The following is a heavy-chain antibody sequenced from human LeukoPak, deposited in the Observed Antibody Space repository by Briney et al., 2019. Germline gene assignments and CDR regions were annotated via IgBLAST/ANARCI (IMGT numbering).Heavy chain of an antibody. D-gene: IGHD3-9*01. V-gene: IGHV1-18*01. Sequence: ASVKVSCRASGYTFNNYGISWVRQAPGQGLEWMGWVTSYNGDTNYAQKFQGRVTMSTDTSTSTAYMELRSLRFDDTAIYYCAKDWHILTGRNCFDPWGQGTLVTVSS. CDR2: VTSYNGDT. J-gene: IGHJ5*02. CDR3: AKDWHILTGRNCFDP. CDR1: GYTFNNYG.